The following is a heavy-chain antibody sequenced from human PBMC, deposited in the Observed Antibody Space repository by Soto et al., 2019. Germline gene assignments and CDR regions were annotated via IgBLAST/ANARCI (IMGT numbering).Heavy chain of an antibody. Sequence: PSETLSLTCTVSGGSISSYYWSWIRQPPGKGLEWIGYIYYSGSTNYNPSLKSRVTISVDTSKNQFSLKLSSVTAADTAVYYCARTTVTTSHYDYWGQGSLVTVAS. J-gene: IGHJ4*02. CDR3: ARTTVTTSHYDY. CDR1: GGSISSYY. V-gene: IGHV4-59*08. CDR2: IYYSGST. D-gene: IGHD4-17*01.